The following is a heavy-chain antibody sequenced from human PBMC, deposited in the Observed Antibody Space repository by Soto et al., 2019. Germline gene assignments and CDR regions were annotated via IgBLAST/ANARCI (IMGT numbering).Heavy chain of an antibody. D-gene: IGHD3-3*01. V-gene: IGHV3-74*01. J-gene: IGHJ6*04. CDR2: ITNDGKSA. CDR1: GFTFSSYW. Sequence: VQLVESGGGLVQPGGSLRLSCAASGFTFSSYWMQWVRQTPGKGLVWVGRITNDGKSAYYADSVTGRFTISRDNAKNTLYLQMNGLRDDDTSVFYCARDIWGGPGVWGKGTTVIVTS. CDR3: ARDIWGGPGV.